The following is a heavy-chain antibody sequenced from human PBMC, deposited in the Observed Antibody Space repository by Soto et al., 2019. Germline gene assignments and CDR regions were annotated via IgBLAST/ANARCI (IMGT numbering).Heavy chain of an antibody. D-gene: IGHD3-22*01. Sequence: SVKVSCEASGPTFTSYGVSWVRHAPVQGLEWMGWIISYNGNTNYAQKLQGRVTMNTDTSTSTDYMELRSLRSDDTAVYYCARDLGYYDSSGYYLEPWFDPWGQGTLVTVS. CDR2: IISYNGNT. CDR1: GPTFTSYG. V-gene: IGHV1-18*04. CDR3: ARDLGYYDSSGYYLEPWFDP. J-gene: IGHJ5*02.